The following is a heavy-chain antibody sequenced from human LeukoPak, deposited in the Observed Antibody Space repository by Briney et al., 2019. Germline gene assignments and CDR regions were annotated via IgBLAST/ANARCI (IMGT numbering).Heavy chain of an antibody. Sequence: ASVKVSCKASGYTFTSYAMNWVRQAPGQGLEWMGWINPNSGGTNYAQKFQGRVTMTRDTSISTAYMELSRLRSDDTAVYYCARVGIVGATRFDAFDIWGQGTMVTVSS. CDR2: INPNSGGT. CDR3: ARVGIVGATRFDAFDI. CDR1: GYTFTSYA. V-gene: IGHV1-2*02. J-gene: IGHJ3*02. D-gene: IGHD1-26*01.